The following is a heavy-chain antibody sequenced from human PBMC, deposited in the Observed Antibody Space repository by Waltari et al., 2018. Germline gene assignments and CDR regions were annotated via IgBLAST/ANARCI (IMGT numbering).Heavy chain of an antibody. CDR3: ASDWRGSGWSWIS. CDR1: GPTCPYCT. J-gene: IGHJ5*02. D-gene: IGHD6-19*01. CDR2: INTGNQNT. V-gene: IGHV1-3*04. Sequence: QVHLEQSGAEVKKPGASVQITCKASGPTCPYCTLHWWRQAPGQTLEWMGWINTGNQNTKYSEKFQGRVAITRDTSARTAYMDLRFVNYEDTAVYYCASDWRGSGWSWISWGQGTLVTVSS.